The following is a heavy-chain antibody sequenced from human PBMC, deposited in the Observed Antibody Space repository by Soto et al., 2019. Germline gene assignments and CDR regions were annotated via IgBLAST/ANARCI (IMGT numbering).Heavy chain of an antibody. D-gene: IGHD3-3*01. J-gene: IGHJ6*02. Sequence: GASVKVSCKASGFTFTSSAVQWVRQARGQRLEWIGWIVVGSGNTNYAQKFQERVTITRDMSTSTAYMELSSLRSEDTAVYYCAAGTGSLAGMDVWGQGTTVTVSS. CDR3: AAGTGSLAGMDV. CDR1: GFTFTSSA. V-gene: IGHV1-58*01. CDR2: IVVGSGNT.